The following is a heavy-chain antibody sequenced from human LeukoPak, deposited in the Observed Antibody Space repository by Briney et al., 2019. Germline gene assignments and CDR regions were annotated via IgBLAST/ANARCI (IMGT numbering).Heavy chain of an antibody. CDR3: ARTATDAFDI. J-gene: IGHJ3*02. Sequence: GGSLRLSCAASGFTFRSYWMHWVRQAPGKGPVWVSHMNGDGSSTNYADSVKGRFTISRDNAKNTLYLQMNSLKAEDTAVYYCARTATDAFDIWGQGTMVTVSS. V-gene: IGHV3-74*01. D-gene: IGHD2-21*02. CDR1: GFTFRSYW. CDR2: MNGDGSST.